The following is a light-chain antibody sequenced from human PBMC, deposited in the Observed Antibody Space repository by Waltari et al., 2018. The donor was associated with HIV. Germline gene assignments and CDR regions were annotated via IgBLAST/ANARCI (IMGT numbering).Light chain of an antibody. CDR3: SSYSARGFVV. V-gene: IGLV2-14*01. J-gene: IGLJ3*02. CDR1: TSDISDFNF. CDR2: EVY. Sequence: HSALTQPASVSGSPGQSSTISCTVPTSDISDFNFVSWYQQSPGRAPKLIIFEVYSRPSGISDRFSDSKSGVTASLTISALRAEDEADYFCSSYSARGFVVFGGGTKVTVL.